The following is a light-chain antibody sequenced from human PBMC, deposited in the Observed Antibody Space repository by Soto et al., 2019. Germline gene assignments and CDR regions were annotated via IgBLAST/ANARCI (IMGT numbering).Light chain of an antibody. CDR2: AAS. J-gene: IGKJ1*01. Sequence: DIQMTQSPSSVSASVGDRVTITCRASQTISSYLNWYQQKPGKAPKVLIYAASSLQSGAPSRFSGSGSGTDFTLTISSLQPEDFATYYCQQSYSTKWTFGQGTKVDIK. V-gene: IGKV1-39*01. CDR1: QTISSY. CDR3: QQSYSTKWT.